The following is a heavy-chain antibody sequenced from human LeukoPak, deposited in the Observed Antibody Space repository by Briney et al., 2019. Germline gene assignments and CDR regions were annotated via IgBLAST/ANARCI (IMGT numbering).Heavy chain of an antibody. CDR2: ISGSGGST. J-gene: IGHJ1*01. D-gene: IGHD2-21*02. CDR1: GFTFSSYA. CDR3: ARDLHGTEGFGDC. V-gene: IGHV3-23*01. Sequence: GGSLRLSCAASGFTFSSYAMSWVRQAPGKGLEWVSAISGSGGSTYYADSVKGRFTISRDNAKNTLYLQMNSLRAEDTAVYYCARDLHGTEGFGDCGGQGTLVTVSA.